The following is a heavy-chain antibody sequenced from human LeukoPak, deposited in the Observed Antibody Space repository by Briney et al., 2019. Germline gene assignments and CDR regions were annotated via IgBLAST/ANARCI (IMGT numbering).Heavy chain of an antibody. CDR2: IKSKTDGGTT. D-gene: IGHD4-23*01. J-gene: IGHJ4*02. CDR3: TTDLPSTVVPGGGDY. CDR1: GFTFSNAW. Sequence: GGSLRLSCAASGFTFSNAWMSWVRQAPGKGLEWVGRIKSKTDGGTTDYAAPVKGRFTISRDDSKNTLYLQMNSLKTEDTAVYYCTTDLPSTVVPGGGDYWGQGTLVTASS. V-gene: IGHV3-15*01.